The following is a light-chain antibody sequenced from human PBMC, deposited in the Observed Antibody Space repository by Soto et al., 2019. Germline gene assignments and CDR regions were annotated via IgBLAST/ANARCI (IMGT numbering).Light chain of an antibody. J-gene: IGKJ4*01. CDR3: QQRRNGPPLT. CDR1: LSVSSY. Sequence: EIVLTQSPATLSLSPGERATLSCRASLSVSSYLAWYQQKPGQAPRLLIYDASNRDTGIPARFSGSGSVIGFTLTIGSLEPEDFAVYYRQQRRNGPPLTSGGVNKVEIK. CDR2: DAS. V-gene: IGKV3-11*01.